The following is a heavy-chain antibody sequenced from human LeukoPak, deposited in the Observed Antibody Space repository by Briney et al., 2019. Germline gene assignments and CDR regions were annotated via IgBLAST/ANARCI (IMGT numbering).Heavy chain of an antibody. V-gene: IGHV1-18*01. J-gene: IGHJ3*02. CDR1: GYTFTSSG. D-gene: IGHD2-21*02. CDR3: ARGRPTRGYCGGDCYAENDAFDI. CDR2: ISAYNGNT. Sequence: ASVKVSCKASGYTFTSSGISWVRQAPGQGFEWMGWISAYNGNTNYAQTLQGRVTMTTDTSTTTADMELRSLRSDDTAVYYCARGRPTRGYCGGDCYAENDAFDIWGQGTMVTVSS.